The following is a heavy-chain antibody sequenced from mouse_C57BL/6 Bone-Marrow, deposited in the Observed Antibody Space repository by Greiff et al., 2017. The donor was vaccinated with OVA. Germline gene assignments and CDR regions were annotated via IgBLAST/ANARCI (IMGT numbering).Heavy chain of an antibody. Sequence: QVQLKQPGAELVKPGASVKLSCKASGYTFTSYWMHWVKQRPGQGLEWIGMIHPNSGSTNYNEKFKSKATLTVDKSSSTAYMQLSSLTSEDSAVYYCARHYYGSSYEFAYWGQGTLVTVSA. D-gene: IGHD1-1*01. CDR3: ARHYYGSSYEFAY. CDR2: IHPNSGST. J-gene: IGHJ3*01. V-gene: IGHV1-64*01. CDR1: GYTFTSYW.